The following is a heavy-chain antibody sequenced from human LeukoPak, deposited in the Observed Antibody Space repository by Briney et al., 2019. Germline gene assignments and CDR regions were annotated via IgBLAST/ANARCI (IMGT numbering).Heavy chain of an antibody. CDR2: ITDSGRKT. D-gene: IGHD4-17*01. Sequence: GSLRLSCAASGLPFSNYAMNWVRQASGRGLEWVSGITDSGRKTYYADSVKGRFSISRDNSKNTVHLQMSDLRAEDTAVYYCAKITKATTPNYWGQGTLVTVSS. V-gene: IGHV3-23*01. J-gene: IGHJ4*02. CDR1: GLPFSNYA. CDR3: AKITKATTPNY.